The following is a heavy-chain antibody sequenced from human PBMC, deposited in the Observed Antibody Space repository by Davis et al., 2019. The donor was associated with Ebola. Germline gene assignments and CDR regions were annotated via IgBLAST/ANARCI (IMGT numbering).Heavy chain of an antibody. Sequence: MPSETLSLTCTVSGGFISSSSYYWGWIRQPPGKGLEWIGSIYYSESTYYNPSLKSRVTISVDTSKNQFSLKLSSVTAADTAVYYCARHRLYYYDSSGYYTTSDFDYWGQGTLVTVSS. D-gene: IGHD3-22*01. CDR3: ARHRLYYYDSSGYYTTSDFDY. V-gene: IGHV4-39*01. CDR1: GGFISSSSYY. J-gene: IGHJ4*02. CDR2: IYYSEST.